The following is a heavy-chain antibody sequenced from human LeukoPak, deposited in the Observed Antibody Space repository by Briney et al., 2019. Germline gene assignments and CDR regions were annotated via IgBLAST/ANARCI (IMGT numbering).Heavy chain of an antibody. D-gene: IGHD6-19*01. Sequence: GGSLRLSCAASGFTFSSYAMSWVRQAPGKGLEWVSAFSGSGGSTYYADSVKGRFTISRDNSKNTLYLQMNSLRAEDTAVYYCAKDLYLQWLVPFSTGIYFDYWGQGTLVTVSS. CDR2: FSGSGGST. J-gene: IGHJ4*02. CDR1: GFTFSSYA. CDR3: AKDLYLQWLVPFSTGIYFDY. V-gene: IGHV3-23*01.